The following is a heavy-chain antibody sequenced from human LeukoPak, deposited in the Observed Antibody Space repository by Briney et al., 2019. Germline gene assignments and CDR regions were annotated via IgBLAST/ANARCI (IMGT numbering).Heavy chain of an antibody. CDR1: GFNFDDYG. V-gene: IGHV3-20*04. CDR2: INWSGSTT. Sequence: GGSLTLSCTTSGFNFDDYGMSWVRQVPGKGLEWVSSINWSGSTTTYADSVKGRFTISRDSGKNSLHLQMHSLRVEDTAFYYCAREVQFALFDYWGQGTLVTVSS. J-gene: IGHJ4*02. D-gene: IGHD4-11*01. CDR3: AREVQFALFDY.